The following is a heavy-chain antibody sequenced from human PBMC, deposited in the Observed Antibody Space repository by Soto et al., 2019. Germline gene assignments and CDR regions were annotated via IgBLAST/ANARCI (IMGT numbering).Heavy chain of an antibody. D-gene: IGHD5-12*01. Sequence: SETLSLTCTVSGGSISSYYWSWIRQPPGKGLEWIGYIYYSGSTNYNPSLKSRVTISEDTSKNQFSLKLSSVTAADTAVYYCATSGYDTSYFDYWGQGTLVTVSS. CDR3: ATSGYDTSYFDY. V-gene: IGHV4-59*08. CDR1: GGSISSYY. J-gene: IGHJ4*02. CDR2: IYYSGST.